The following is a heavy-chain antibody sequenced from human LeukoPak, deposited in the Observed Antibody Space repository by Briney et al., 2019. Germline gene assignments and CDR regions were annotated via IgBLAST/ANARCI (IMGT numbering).Heavy chain of an antibody. CDR1: GGSISSSSYD. D-gene: IGHD3-10*01. CDR3: ARFRFGERGDAFDI. J-gene: IGHJ3*02. V-gene: IGHV4-39*07. Sequence: PSETLSLTCTVSGGSISSSSYDWSSIRQPPGKGLEWIGEINHSGSTNYNPSLNSRLTISVDTSKNQFSLKLSSVTAAETAVYCCARFRFGERGDAFDIWGQGTMVTVSS. CDR2: INHSGST.